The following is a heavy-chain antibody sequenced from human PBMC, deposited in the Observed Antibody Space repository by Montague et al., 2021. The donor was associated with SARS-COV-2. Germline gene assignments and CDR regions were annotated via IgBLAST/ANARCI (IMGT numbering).Heavy chain of an antibody. CDR1: GGSFSGYY. D-gene: IGHD2-2*01. Sequence: SETLSLTCAVYGGSFSGYYWSWIRQPPGKGLEWIGEINHSGSTNYNPSLKSRVTISVDTSKNQFSLKLSSVTAADTAVYYCARLVVPAARYYYYYYYRDVWGKGTRGTVSS. J-gene: IGHJ6*03. CDR2: INHSGST. CDR3: ARLVVPAARYYYYYYYRDV. V-gene: IGHV4-34*01.